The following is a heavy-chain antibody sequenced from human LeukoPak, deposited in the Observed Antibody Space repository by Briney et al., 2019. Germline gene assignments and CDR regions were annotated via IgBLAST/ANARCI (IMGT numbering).Heavy chain of an antibody. V-gene: IGHV3-30*03. CDR3: ARAQAVAGTGGFDP. J-gene: IGHJ5*02. CDR2: ISYDGSNK. CDR1: GFTFSSYG. D-gene: IGHD6-19*01. Sequence: GGSLRLSCAASGFTFSSYGMHWVRQAPGKGLEWVAVISYDGSNKYYADSVKGRFTISRDNSKNTLYLQMNSLRAEDTAIYYCARAQAVAGTGGFDPWGQGTLVTVSS.